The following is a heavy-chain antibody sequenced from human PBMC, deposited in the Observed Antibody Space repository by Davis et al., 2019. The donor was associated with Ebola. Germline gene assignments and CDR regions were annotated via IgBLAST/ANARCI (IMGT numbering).Heavy chain of an antibody. J-gene: IGHJ4*02. D-gene: IGHD2-2*02. CDR2: IRSKANSYAT. CDR3: NSNPYCSSSSCYIDY. CDR1: GFTFSDSA. V-gene: IGHV3-73*01. Sequence: GESLKISCAASGFTFSDSAMHWVRQASGKGLEWVGRIRSKANSYATAYAASVKGRFTISRDDSKNTAYLQMNSLKTEDTAVYYCNSNPYCSSSSCYIDYWGQGTLVTVSS.